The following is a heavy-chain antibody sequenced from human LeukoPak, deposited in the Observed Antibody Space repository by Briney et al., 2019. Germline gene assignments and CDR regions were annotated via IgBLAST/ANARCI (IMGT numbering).Heavy chain of an antibody. V-gene: IGHV3-30-3*01. J-gene: IGHJ5*02. CDR2: ISFDGSTK. Sequence: PGGSLRLSCAAAGFPFSTYAMHWVRQGPGKGLEWVAVISFDGSTKYYADSVKGRFTISRDNSKNTLYLQMNSLRAEDTAVYYCARDHSMNYGNWFDPWGQGTLVTVSS. CDR1: GFPFSTYA. D-gene: IGHD2/OR15-2a*01. CDR3: ARDHSMNYGNWFDP.